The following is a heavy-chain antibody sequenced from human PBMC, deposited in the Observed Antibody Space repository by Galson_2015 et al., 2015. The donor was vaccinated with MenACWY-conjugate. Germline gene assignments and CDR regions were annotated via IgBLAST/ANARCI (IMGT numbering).Heavy chain of an antibody. V-gene: IGHV3-48*03. CDR3: ARLAVPGLN. D-gene: IGHD6-19*01. J-gene: IGHJ4*02. CDR2: ISSSGTTI. Sequence: SLRLSCAASAFTFSSFEMNWVRQAPGKGLEWVSYISSSGTTIYYSDSVKGRFTISRDNAKNSLYLQMNSRRAEDTAVYYCARLAVPGLNWGQGTLVTVSS. CDR1: AFTFSSFE.